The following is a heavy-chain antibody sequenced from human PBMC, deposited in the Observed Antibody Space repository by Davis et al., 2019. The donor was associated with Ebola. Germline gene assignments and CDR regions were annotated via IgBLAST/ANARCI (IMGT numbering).Heavy chain of an antibody. CDR1: GFTFSDYY. CDR2: IYSGGST. D-gene: IGHD3-22*01. Sequence: GESLKISCAASGFTFSDYYMSWIRQAPGKGLEWVSVIYSGGSTYYADSVKGRFTISRDKSKNTLYLQMNSLGAEDTAVYYCARSAYYYDSSGYYSRGGEYFQHWGQGTLVTVSS. CDR3: ARSAYYYDSSGYYSRGGEYFQH. V-gene: IGHV3-66*01. J-gene: IGHJ1*01.